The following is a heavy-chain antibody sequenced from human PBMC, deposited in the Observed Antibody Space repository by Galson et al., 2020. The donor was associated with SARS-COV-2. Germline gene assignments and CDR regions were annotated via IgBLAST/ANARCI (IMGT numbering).Heavy chain of an antibody. V-gene: IGHV4-39*01. J-gene: IGHJ4*02. CDR1: GDSISNFISF. Sequence: SETLSLTCTVSGDSISNFISFWGWIRQPPGKGLEWIGSMYFSGSTYYSPSLKSRVTISADTSKNQFSLNLTSVTAADTAVYYCARHRTEERYYDWLVDYWGRGTLVTVSS. D-gene: IGHD3-9*01. CDR2: MYFSGST. CDR3: ARHRTEERYYDWLVDY.